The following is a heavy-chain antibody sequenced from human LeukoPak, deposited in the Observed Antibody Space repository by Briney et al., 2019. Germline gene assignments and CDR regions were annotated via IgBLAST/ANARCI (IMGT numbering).Heavy chain of an antibody. CDR3: ARAEERITIFGVVITLGMDV. Sequence: ASVKVSCKASGYTFISYGITWVRQAPGQGLEWMGRINPNSGGTNYAQKFQGRVTMTRDTSISTAYMELSRLRSDDTAVYYCARAEERITIFGVVITLGMDVWGQGTTVTVSS. V-gene: IGHV1-2*06. CDR1: GYTFISYG. CDR2: INPNSGGT. D-gene: IGHD3-3*01. J-gene: IGHJ6*02.